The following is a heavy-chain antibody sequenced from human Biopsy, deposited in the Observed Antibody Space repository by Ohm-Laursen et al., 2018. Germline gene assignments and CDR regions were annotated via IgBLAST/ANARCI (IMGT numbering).Heavy chain of an antibody. D-gene: IGHD4-17*01. J-gene: IGHJ4*02. CDR1: GFTFSSYA. Sequence: SLRLSCTASGFTFSSYALHWFRQAPAKGLEWVSTISDNSDIIYDTDSVKGRFTISRDNSKNTLYLQMNSLRADDTAVYYCALAAAQTVTHFDYWGQGTLVTVSS. CDR3: ALAAAQTVTHFDY. CDR2: ISDNSDII. V-gene: IGHV3-23*01.